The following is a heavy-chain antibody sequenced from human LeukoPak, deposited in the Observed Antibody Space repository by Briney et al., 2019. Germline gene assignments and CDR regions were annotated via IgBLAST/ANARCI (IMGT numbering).Heavy chain of an antibody. CDR2: FYYTERT. Sequence: TSETLSLTSTVSGGSIRSYYWSWIRQPPGKGLEWIGYFYYTERTNYNPSLKSRVTISVDTSKNQFSLKLSSVTAADTAVYYCARTRDTAMTHDAFDIWGQGTMVTVSS. CDR1: GGSIRSYY. D-gene: IGHD5-18*01. J-gene: IGHJ3*02. V-gene: IGHV4-59*01. CDR3: ARTRDTAMTHDAFDI.